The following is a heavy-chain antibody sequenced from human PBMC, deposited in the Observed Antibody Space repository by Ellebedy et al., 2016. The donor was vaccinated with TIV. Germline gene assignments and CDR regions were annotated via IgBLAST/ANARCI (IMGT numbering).Heavy chain of an antibody. CDR1: GFTFSGYG. Sequence: PGGSLRLSCAASGFTFSGYGMHWVRQAPGKGLEWVAFIRHDESYKYHADSVEGRFTISRDNSKNTLYLQMNSLRAEDTAVYYCTRPRVRSSYYHGMDVWGQGTTIIVSS. J-gene: IGHJ6*02. V-gene: IGHV3-30*02. D-gene: IGHD3-16*01. CDR2: IRHDESYK. CDR3: TRPRVRSSYYHGMDV.